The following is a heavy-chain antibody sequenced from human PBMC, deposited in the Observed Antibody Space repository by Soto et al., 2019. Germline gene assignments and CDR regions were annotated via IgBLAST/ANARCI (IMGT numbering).Heavy chain of an antibody. Sequence: QVRLVQSGSEVKKPGSSVRLSCKVSGANSNSYSIAWVRQAPGQGLEWMGTTVPLSGTPNYAQKFLDRVTLTADKSTSTAYMELSSLRSEYTGIYYCARDWRQMARGGFFDYWGQGSRVSVSS. V-gene: IGHV1-69*06. CDR2: TVPLSGTP. CDR1: GANSNSYS. CDR3: ARDWRQMARGGFFDY. J-gene: IGHJ4*02. D-gene: IGHD3-16*01.